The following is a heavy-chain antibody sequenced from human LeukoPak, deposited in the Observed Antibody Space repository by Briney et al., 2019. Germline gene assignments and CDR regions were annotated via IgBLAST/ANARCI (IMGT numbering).Heavy chain of an antibody. D-gene: IGHD6-6*01. V-gene: IGHV1-18*01. CDR2: ISAYNGNT. J-gene: IGHJ4*02. Sequence: GASVKVSCTASGYTFTSYGISWVRQAPGQGLAWMGWISAYNGNTNYAQKLQGRVTMTTDTSTSTAYMELRSLRSDDTAVYFCARDGPYSSSSGVFDYWGQGTLVTVSS. CDR3: ARDGPYSSSSGVFDY. CDR1: GYTFTSYG.